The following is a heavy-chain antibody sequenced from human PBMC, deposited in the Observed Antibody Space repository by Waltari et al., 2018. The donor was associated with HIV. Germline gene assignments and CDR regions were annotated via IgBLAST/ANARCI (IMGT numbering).Heavy chain of an antibody. V-gene: IGHV4-39*01. CDR1: GGPVSSSSYF. Sequence: QLQLQESGPGLVKPSEPLSLTCPVPGGPVSSSSYFWGRIRQPPGKGLEWVGRIYYTGRAYYNPSLKSRVTISVDTSKNQFSLKVTAVTAADTAVYYCARHALRVGAAYWNFDLWGRGTLVTVSS. CDR2: IYYTGRA. D-gene: IGHD1-26*01. CDR3: ARHALRVGAAYWNFDL. J-gene: IGHJ2*01.